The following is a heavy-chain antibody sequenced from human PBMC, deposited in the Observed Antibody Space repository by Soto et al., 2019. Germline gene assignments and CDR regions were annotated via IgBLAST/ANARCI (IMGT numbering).Heavy chain of an antibody. V-gene: IGHV3-33*01. CDR1: GFTFSSYG. CDR3: ARDGQTYSSSSPGSVY. CDR2: IWYDGSNK. Sequence: GGSLRLSCAASGFTFSSYGMHWVRQAPGKGLEWVAVIWYDGSNKYYADSVKGRFTISRDNSKNTLYLQMNSLRAEDTAVYYCARDGQTYSSSSPGSVYWGQGTLVTVSS. J-gene: IGHJ4*02. D-gene: IGHD6-6*01.